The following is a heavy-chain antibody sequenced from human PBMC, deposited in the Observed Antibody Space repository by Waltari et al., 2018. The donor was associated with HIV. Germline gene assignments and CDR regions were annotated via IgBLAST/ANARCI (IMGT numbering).Heavy chain of an antibody. J-gene: IGHJ1*01. CDR3: VRHAAEFRPDFGWILAGVFEP. CDR2: AFYTRRPDLFTGQF. D-gene: IGHD6-19*01. Sequence: QVQLQESGPGFVKPSETLSLICNVSGGSIASSDSFWCLIRPSPEMHLWWVGSAFYTRRPDLFTGQFFAKSSLKSRVALSVDTSKNQVSLRLTSVTAADTGLYYCVRHAAEFRPDFGWILAGVFEPWGLGTQVIVS. CDR1: GGSIASSDSF. V-gene: IGHV4-39*01.